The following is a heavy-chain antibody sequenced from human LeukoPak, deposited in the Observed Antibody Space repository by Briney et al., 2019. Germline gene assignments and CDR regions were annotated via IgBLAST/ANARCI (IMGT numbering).Heavy chain of an antibody. Sequence: SETLSLTCTDSGGSIRSYYWTWVRQPAGKGLERIGRIYTSGSTNYNPSLKSRVTMSVDTSKRQITLKLSSVTAADTAVYYCATEPYHSYAYSSPGYWGQGTLVTDSS. D-gene: IGHD5-18*01. CDR2: IYTSGST. CDR1: GGSIRSYY. V-gene: IGHV4-4*07. CDR3: ATEPYHSYAYSSPGY. J-gene: IGHJ4*02.